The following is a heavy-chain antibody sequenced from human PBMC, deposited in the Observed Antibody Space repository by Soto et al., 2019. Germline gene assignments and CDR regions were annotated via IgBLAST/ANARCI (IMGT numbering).Heavy chain of an antibody. CDR1: GFTVSSNY. V-gene: IGHV3-66*01. CDR2: IYSGGST. D-gene: IGHD2-21*02. J-gene: IGHJ2*01. Sequence: EVQLVESGGGLVKPGGSLGLSCAASGFTVSSNYMSWVRQAPGKGLEWVSVIYSGGSTYYADSVKGRFTMSRDISKNTLYLQMNSLRVEDTAVYYCARGSIVVVTAIVADWYFDLWGRGTLVTVSS. CDR3: ARGSIVVVTAIVADWYFDL.